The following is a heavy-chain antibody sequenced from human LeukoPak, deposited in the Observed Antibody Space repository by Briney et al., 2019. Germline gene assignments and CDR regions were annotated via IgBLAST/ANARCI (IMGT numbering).Heavy chain of an antibody. D-gene: IGHD3-10*01. Sequence: GGSLRLSCAASGFTFSSYSINWVRQAPGKGLEWVSSISSTGSYIYYADSVKGRFTISRDNAKNTVYLQMKSLRAEDTAVYYCARDWAGSSFDYWGQGALVTVSS. J-gene: IGHJ4*02. CDR2: ISSTGSYI. CDR1: GFTFSSYS. V-gene: IGHV3-21*01. CDR3: ARDWAGSSFDY.